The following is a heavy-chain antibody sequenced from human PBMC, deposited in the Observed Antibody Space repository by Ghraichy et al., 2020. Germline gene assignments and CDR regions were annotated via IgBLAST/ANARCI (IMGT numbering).Heavy chain of an antibody. Sequence: SETLSLTCTVSGGSISSYYWSWIRQPPGKGLEWIGYIYYSGSTNYNPSLKSRVTISVDTSKNQFSLKLSSVTAADTAVYYCARGTAITMVRGVIFDLWGRGTLVTVSS. CDR1: GGSISSYY. CDR3: ARGTAITMVRGVIFDL. V-gene: IGHV4-59*01. D-gene: IGHD3-10*01. CDR2: IYYSGST. J-gene: IGHJ2*01.